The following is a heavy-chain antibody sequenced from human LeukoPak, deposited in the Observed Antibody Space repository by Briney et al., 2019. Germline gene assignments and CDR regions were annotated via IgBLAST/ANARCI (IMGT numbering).Heavy chain of an antibody. J-gene: IGHJ4*02. D-gene: IGHD2-15*01. CDR1: GFTFGDYA. CDR2: IRSRAYGGTT. V-gene: IGHV3-49*04. Sequence: GGSLRLSCTASGFTFGDYAISWVRQAPGKGLEWVGFIRSRAYGGTTEHAASVKGRFTISRDDSKSIAYLQMNSLRTEDTAVYHCTRLVGYCSGGSCYEKVVFHYWGQGTLVTVSS. CDR3: TRLVGYCSGGSCYEKVVFHY.